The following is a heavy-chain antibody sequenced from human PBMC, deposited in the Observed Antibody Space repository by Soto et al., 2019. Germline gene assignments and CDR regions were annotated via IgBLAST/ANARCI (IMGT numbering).Heavy chain of an antibody. CDR2: IYYSGST. CDR3: AGYAAGVPRSDV. J-gene: IGHJ4*02. V-gene: IGHV4-61*01. D-gene: IGHD6-13*01. Sequence: WATLSLTCTVSGGSISSSYYWSWIRQPPGQGLEWIGYIYYSGSTNYNPSLKSRVTISVDTSKNQFSLKLSSVTAADTAVYYCAGYAAGVPRSDVWGQGTLVTVSS. CDR1: GGSISSSYY.